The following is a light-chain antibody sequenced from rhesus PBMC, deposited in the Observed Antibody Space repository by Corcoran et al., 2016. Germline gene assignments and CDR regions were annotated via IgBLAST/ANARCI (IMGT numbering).Light chain of an antibody. CDR1: QSLLYSSNNKNY. CDR3: QQYYRPPVT. V-gene: IGKV4-1*01. CDR2: WAS. Sequence: DIMMTQSPDSLAVSLGERVTINCKSSQSLLYSSNNKNYLAWYQQKPGQTPKVLIYWASTRESGVPKRCSGSGAGTDFTLTISGLEAEDVAVYYCQQYYRPPVTFGGGTKVEIK. J-gene: IGKJ4*01.